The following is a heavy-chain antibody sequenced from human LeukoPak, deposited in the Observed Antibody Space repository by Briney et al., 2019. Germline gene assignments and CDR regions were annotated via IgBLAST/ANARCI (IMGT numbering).Heavy chain of an antibody. CDR1: GFTFDDYA. J-gene: IGHJ4*02. CDR3: AKPADIVVVPAADFDY. CDR2: ISWNSGSI. V-gene: IGHV3-9*01. Sequence: GRSLRLSCAASGFTFDDYAMHWVRQAPGKGLEWVSGISWNSGSIGYADSVKGRFTISRDNSKNTLYLQMNSLRAEDTAVYYCAKPADIVVVPAADFDYWGQGTLVTVSS. D-gene: IGHD2-2*01.